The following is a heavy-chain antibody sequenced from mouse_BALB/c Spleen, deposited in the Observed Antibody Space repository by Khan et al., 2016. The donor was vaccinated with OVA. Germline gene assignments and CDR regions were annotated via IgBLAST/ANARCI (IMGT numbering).Heavy chain of an antibody. J-gene: IGHJ3*01. CDR3: ARLYGDPFAY. Sequence: EVQLQQSGAELVKPGASVKLSCTGSGFTIKDTYMHWVKQRPEQGLEWIGRIDPANGDTKYGPKFQDKATLTADTSSNTAYLQLSSLTSEDAAVYYCARLYGDPFAYWGQGTLVSVS. CDR2: IDPANGDT. V-gene: IGHV14-3*02. D-gene: IGHD2-13*01. CDR1: GFTIKDTY.